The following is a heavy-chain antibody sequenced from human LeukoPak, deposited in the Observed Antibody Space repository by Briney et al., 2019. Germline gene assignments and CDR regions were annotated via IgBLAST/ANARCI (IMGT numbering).Heavy chain of an antibody. CDR1: GYTFTSYG. CDR2: ISAYNGNT. CDR3: ARDPDFWSGYKRGGAFDI. D-gene: IGHD3-3*01. V-gene: IGHV1-18*01. J-gene: IGHJ3*02. Sequence: ASVKVSCKASGYTFTSYGISWVRQAPGQGLEWMGWISAYNGNTNYAQKLQGRVTMTTDTSTSTAYMELRSLRSDDTAVYYCARDPDFWSGYKRGGAFDIWGQGTMVTVSS.